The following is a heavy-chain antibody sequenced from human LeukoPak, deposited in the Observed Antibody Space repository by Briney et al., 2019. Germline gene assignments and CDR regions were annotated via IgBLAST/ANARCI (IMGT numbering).Heavy chain of an antibody. CDR2: ISNSGSTI. V-gene: IGHV3-11*04. Sequence: PGGSLRLSCAASGFTFSDYYMSWIRQAPGKGLEWVSYISNSGSTIYYADSVKGRFTISRDNAKNSLYPQMNSLRAEDTAVYYCAREISAYVVWFDPWGQGTLVTVSS. D-gene: IGHD5-12*01. CDR3: AREISAYVVWFDP. CDR1: GFTFSDYY. J-gene: IGHJ5*02.